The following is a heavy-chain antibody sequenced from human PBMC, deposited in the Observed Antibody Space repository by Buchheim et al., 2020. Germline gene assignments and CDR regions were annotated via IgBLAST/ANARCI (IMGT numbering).Heavy chain of an antibody. Sequence: QRQLQESGPGLVKPSETLSLTCTVSGGSISNSDSYYWGWIRQPPGKGLEWIGSIYYGGSTYYNPSLKSRVTISVDPSKNQFSLKLSSVTAADTAVYYCARQITMVRGLTVQDYHYTDVWGKGTT. J-gene: IGHJ6*03. CDR1: GGSISNSDSYY. V-gene: IGHV4-39*01. D-gene: IGHD3-10*01. CDR2: IYYGGST. CDR3: ARQITMVRGLTVQDYHYTDV.